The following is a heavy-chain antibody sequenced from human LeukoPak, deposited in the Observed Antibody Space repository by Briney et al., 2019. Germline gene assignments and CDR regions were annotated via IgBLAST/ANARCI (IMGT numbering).Heavy chain of an antibody. Sequence: QPGGSLRLSCAASGFTFSSHAMTWVRQAPGKGLEWASTISGSGDNTYYADSVKGRFTISRDNSKNTLYLQMNSLRAEDTAVYYCARDYGSGSYYNPYYYGMDVWGQGTTVTVPS. CDR1: GFTFSSHA. CDR3: ARDYGSGSYYNPYYYGMDV. J-gene: IGHJ6*02. CDR2: ISGSGDNT. D-gene: IGHD3-10*01. V-gene: IGHV3-23*01.